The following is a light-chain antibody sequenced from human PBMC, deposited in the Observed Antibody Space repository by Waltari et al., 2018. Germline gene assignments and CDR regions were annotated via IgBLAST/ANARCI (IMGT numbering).Light chain of an antibody. V-gene: IGKV4-1*01. Sequence: DIVMTQSPDSLAVSLGARATINRKSTQSVLYSSNNKNYLAWYQQKPGQPPKLLIYWASTRESGVPDQFSGSGSGTDFTLTISSLQAEDVAVYYCQQYYSTPKTFGQGTKLEIK. J-gene: IGKJ2*01. CDR2: WAS. CDR1: QSVLYSSNNKNY. CDR3: QQYYSTPKT.